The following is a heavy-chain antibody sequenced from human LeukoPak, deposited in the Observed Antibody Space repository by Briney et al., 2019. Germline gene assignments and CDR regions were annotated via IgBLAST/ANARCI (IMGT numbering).Heavy chain of an antibody. J-gene: IGHJ4*02. V-gene: IGHV1-69*05. CDR3: ARGVSGTFDY. CDR2: IIPIFGTA. CDR1: GGTLSSYA. D-gene: IGHD1-26*01. Sequence: RASMKVSCKASGGTLSSYAISWVRQAPGQGLEWMGGIIPIFGTANYAQKFQGRVTITTDESTSTAYMELSSLRSEDTAVYYCARGVSGTFDYWGQGTLVTVSS.